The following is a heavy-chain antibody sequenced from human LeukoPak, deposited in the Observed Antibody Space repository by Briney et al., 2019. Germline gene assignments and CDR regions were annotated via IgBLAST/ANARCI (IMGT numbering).Heavy chain of an antibody. V-gene: IGHV4-59*12. D-gene: IGHD3-3*01. CDR3: ARGPFWSGYYIHYYYMDV. CDR1: GDSISSYY. J-gene: IGHJ6*03. CDR2: IYYTGAT. Sequence: TSETLSLTCTVSGDSISSYYWSWIRLPPGRGLEWIGYIYYTGATYYNPSLKSRVTISLDTSKNQFSLKLSSVTAADTAVYYCARGPFWSGYYIHYYYMDVWGKGTTVTVSS.